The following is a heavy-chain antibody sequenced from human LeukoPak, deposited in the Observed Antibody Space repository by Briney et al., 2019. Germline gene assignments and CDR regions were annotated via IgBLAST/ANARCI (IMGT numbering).Heavy chain of an antibody. J-gene: IGHJ4*02. Sequence: PGGSLRLSCAAAGFTVTSNYMSWVRQAPGKGPEWVSFIYGGDSAYYADSVKGRFTISTDSSKNTLFLQMNGLRAEDTAVYYCARDHHPFTAWGQGILVTVSS. D-gene: IGHD5-18*01. CDR3: ARDHHPFTA. V-gene: IGHV3-53*01. CDR1: GFTVTSNY. CDR2: IYGGDSA.